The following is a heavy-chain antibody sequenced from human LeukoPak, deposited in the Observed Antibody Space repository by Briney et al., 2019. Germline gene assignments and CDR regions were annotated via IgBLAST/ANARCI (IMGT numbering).Heavy chain of an antibody. D-gene: IGHD4-23*01. J-gene: IGHJ2*01. Sequence: SGPTLVNPTQTLTLTCTFSGSSLSTSGVGVGWIRQPPGKALEWLALIYWDDDKRYSPSLKTRLTISKDTSKNQVVLTMTNMDPVDTATYYCARTPPGGTTVVISHWYFDLWGRGTLVTVSS. CDR1: GSSLSTSGVG. CDR3: ARTPPGGTTVVISHWYFDL. V-gene: IGHV2-5*02. CDR2: IYWDDDK.